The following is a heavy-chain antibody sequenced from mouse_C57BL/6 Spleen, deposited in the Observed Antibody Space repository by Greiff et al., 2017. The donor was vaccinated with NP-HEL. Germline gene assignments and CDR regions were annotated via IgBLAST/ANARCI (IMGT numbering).Heavy chain of an antibody. Sequence: QVQLQQSGPELVKPGASVKISCTASGYAFSSSWMNWVKQRPGKGLEWIGRIYPGDGDTNYKGKFKGKATLTADKSSSTTYMQLNSLTSEDSAVFFCARSGELRLEAYYLDYRGQGTTLPGSS. CDR3: ARSGELRLEAYYLDY. CDR1: GYAFSSSW. CDR2: IYPGDGDT. D-gene: IGHD3-2*02. J-gene: IGHJ2*01. V-gene: IGHV1-82*01.